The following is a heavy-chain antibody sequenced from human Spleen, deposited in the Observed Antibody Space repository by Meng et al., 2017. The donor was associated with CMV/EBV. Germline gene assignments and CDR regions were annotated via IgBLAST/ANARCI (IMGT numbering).Heavy chain of an antibody. CDR1: EFTLRAFG. CDR2: VEHNGINK. CDR3: AKDRGGTWGYGKDV. D-gene: IGHD3-16*01. J-gene: IGHJ6*02. Sequence: GESLKISCESSEFTLRAFGMHWARQRPGKGLEWVAFVEHNGINKFYGDSVKGRFIISRDNSENTLFVQMNNLRPEDSAVYYCAKDRGGTWGYGKDVWGQGTTVTVSS. V-gene: IGHV3-30*02.